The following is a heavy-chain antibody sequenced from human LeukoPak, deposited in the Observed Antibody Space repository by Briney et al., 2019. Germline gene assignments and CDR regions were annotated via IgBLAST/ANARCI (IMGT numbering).Heavy chain of an antibody. D-gene: IGHD2-2*01. Sequence: GGSLRLSCAGSGFTFSDSTMIWVRQAPGKGLEWVSSISDRSSYIYYADSVKGRFTISRDNARNSLYLQMNSLRAEDTAVYYCARDLGCSSTRCFRGPYYYYCLDVWGKGTTVTVSS. J-gene: IGHJ6*03. CDR1: GFTFSDST. CDR2: ISDRSSYI. CDR3: ARDLGCSSTRCFRGPYYYYCLDV. V-gene: IGHV3-21*01.